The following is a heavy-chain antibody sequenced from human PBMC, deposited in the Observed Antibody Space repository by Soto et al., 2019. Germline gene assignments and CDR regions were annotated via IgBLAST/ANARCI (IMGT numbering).Heavy chain of an antibody. CDR2: INAGNGNT. J-gene: IGHJ4*02. D-gene: IGHD3-10*01. V-gene: IGHV1-3*01. CDR1: GYTLTSYH. CDR3: VRRRITMVRGVYPPFDY. Sequence: GASVKVSCKASGYTLTSYHMDWVRQAPGQRLEWMGWINAGNGNTKYSQKFQGRVTITRDTSASTAYMELSSLRSEDTAVYYCVRRRITMVRGVYPPFDYWGQGTLVTVSS.